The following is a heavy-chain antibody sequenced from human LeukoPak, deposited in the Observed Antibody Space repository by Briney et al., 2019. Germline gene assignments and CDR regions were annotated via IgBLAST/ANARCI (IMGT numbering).Heavy chain of an antibody. Sequence: GGSPRLSCAASGFTVSSNYMSWVRQAPGKGLEWVSVIYSGGSTYYADSVKGRFTISRDNSKNTLYLQMNSLRAEDTAVYYCARADTMIGYYYYYGMDVWGQGTTVTVSS. CDR1: GFTVSSNY. CDR3: ARADTMIGYYYYYGMDV. J-gene: IGHJ6*02. D-gene: IGHD3-22*01. CDR2: IYSGGST. V-gene: IGHV3-53*01.